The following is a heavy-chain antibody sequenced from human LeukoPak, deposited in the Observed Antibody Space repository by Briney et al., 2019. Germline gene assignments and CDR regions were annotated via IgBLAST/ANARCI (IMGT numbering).Heavy chain of an antibody. V-gene: IGHV4-34*01. D-gene: IGHD3-9*01. Sequence: SETLSLTCAVYGGSFSGYYWSWIRQPPGKGLEWIGEINHSGSTNYNPSLKSRVTISVDTSKNQFSLKLSSVTAADTAVYYCAREHCDWVWDDIWGQGTMVTVSS. CDR2: INHSGST. CDR3: AREHCDWVWDDI. J-gene: IGHJ3*02. CDR1: GGSFSGYY.